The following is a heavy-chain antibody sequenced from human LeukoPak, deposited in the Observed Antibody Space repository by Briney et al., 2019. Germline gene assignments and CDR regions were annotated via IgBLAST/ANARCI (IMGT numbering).Heavy chain of an antibody. D-gene: IGHD5-18*01. Sequence: ETLSLTCTGSGCSISRFYWGLIRQPPGEGMELIGYIYYSGSTNYNPSLKSRVTISVDTSKNQFSLKLSSVTAADTAVYYCARTVGYSYGSAFDPWGQGTLVTVSS. V-gene: IGHV4-59*01. CDR2: IYYSGST. CDR3: ARTVGYSYGSAFDP. CDR1: GCSISRFY. J-gene: IGHJ5*02.